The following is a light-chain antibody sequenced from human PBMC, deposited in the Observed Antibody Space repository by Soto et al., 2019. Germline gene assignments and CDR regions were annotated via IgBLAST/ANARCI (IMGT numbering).Light chain of an antibody. J-gene: IGLJ3*02. CDR2: LNSDGSH. Sequence: QPALTQSPSASASLGASVKLTCTLSSGHSSYAIAWHQQQPEKGPRYLMKLNSDGSHSKGDGIPDRFSGSSSGAERYLTISSLQSEDEADYYCQTWGTGSWVFGGGTTLNVL. CDR1: SGHSSYA. CDR3: QTWGTGSWV. V-gene: IGLV4-69*01.